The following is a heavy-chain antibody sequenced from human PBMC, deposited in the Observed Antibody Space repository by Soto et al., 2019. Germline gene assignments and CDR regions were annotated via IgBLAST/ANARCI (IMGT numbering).Heavy chain of an antibody. J-gene: IGHJ4*02. V-gene: IGHV5-51*01. CDR2: IYPGDSDT. CDR3: ALQVDSVSLRDPDY. Sequence: GESLKISCKGSGYSFTSYWIGWVRQMPGKGLEWMGTIYPGDSDTRYSPSFQGQVTISADKSISNAYLKWSTLKASDTAICYCALQVDSVSLRDPDYWGQGTLVTVSS. D-gene: IGHD5-12*01. CDR1: GYSFTSYW.